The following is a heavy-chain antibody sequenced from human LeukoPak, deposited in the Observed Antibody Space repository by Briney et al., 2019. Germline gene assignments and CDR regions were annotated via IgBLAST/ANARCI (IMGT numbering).Heavy chain of an antibody. CDR2: IYYSGST. J-gene: IGHJ6*02. CDR1: GGSISSYY. V-gene: IGHV4-59*01. Sequence: PSETLSLTCTVSGGSISSYYWSWIRQPPGKGLEWIGYIYYSGSTNYNPSLKSRVTISVDTSKNQFSLKLSSVTAADTAVYYCAKDLLTGYYLYYYYYGMDVWGRGTTVTVSS. D-gene: IGHD3-9*01. CDR3: AKDLLTGYYLYYYYYGMDV.